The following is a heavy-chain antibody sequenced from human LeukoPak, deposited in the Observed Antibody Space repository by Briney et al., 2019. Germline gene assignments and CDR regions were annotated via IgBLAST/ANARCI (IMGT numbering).Heavy chain of an antibody. D-gene: IGHD6-19*01. Sequence: PGGSLRLSCAASGFTFSSYAMHRVRQAPGKGLEYVSAISSNGGSTYYANSVKGRFTISRDNSKNTLYLQMGSLRAEDMAVYYCARGRPGYSSGSPPGYWGQGTLVTVSS. CDR3: ARGRPGYSSGSPPGY. CDR1: GFTFSSYA. CDR2: ISSNGGST. J-gene: IGHJ4*02. V-gene: IGHV3-64*01.